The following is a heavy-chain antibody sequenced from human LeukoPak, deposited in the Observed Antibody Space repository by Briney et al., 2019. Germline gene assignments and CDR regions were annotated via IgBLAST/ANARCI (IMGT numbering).Heavy chain of an antibody. CDR2: ISYTGHT. CDR1: GGSIRSSTYY. V-gene: IGHV4-39*01. D-gene: IGHD1-26*01. CDR3: ATHHVGLSSWFDP. J-gene: IGHJ5*02. Sequence: SETLSLTCAVSGGSIRSSTYYWGWVRQPPGKGLEWIGSISYTGHTYYNPSLKSRVTMSVDASNNQFSLKLSSVTAADTAVYYCATHHVGLSSWFDPWGQGTLVTVSS.